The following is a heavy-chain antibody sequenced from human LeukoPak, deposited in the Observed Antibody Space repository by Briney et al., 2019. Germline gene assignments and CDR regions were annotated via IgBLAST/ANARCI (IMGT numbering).Heavy chain of an antibody. CDR2: IGTAGDT. V-gene: IGHV3-13*01. CDR3: ARSWLVYYWYYGMDI. Sequence: GGSLRLSCAASGFTFSSYDMHWVRHATGKGLEWVSAIGTAGDTYYPGSVKGRFTISRENAKNSSYLQMNSLRAGDTAVYYCARSWLVYYWYYGMDIWGQGTTVTVSS. CDR1: GFTFSSYD. J-gene: IGHJ6*02. D-gene: IGHD5/OR15-5a*01.